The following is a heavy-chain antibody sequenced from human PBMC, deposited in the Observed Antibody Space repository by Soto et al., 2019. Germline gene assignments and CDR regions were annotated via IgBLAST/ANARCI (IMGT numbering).Heavy chain of an antibody. CDR3: ARGFEILTFWFCRDY. CDR2: MYFSGFYSGST. D-gene: IGHD3-9*01. Sequence: SETLSLTCTVSGGSMSSSSYYWGWIRQPPGKGLEWIANMYFSGFYSGSTSYNPSLKSRVTISVDTSKNQFSLQVSSVTAADTAVYYCARGFEILTFWFCRDYWGQGTLVTVSS. J-gene: IGHJ4*02. CDR1: GGSMSSSSYY. V-gene: IGHV4-39*01.